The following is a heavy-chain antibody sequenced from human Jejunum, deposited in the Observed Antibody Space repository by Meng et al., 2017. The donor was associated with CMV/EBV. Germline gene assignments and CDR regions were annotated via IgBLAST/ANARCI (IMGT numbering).Heavy chain of an antibody. CDR2: IYTSGST. D-gene: IGHD5-12*01. V-gene: IGHV4-4*07. J-gene: IGHJ4*02. Sequence: VHLRQRGPGLVTPSQTLSVTCTGSGRSISTYYWTWIRQPAGKGLEWIGRIYTSGSTHYNPSLKSRVTMSVDTSKNQFSLKLSSVTAADTAVYYCARENSGYDYWGQGTLVTVSS. CDR1: GRSISTYY. CDR3: ARENSGYDY.